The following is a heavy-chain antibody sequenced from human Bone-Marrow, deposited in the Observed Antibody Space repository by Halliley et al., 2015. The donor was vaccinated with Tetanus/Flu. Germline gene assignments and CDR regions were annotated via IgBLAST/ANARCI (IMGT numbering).Heavy chain of an antibody. Sequence: YDGTTTKYADSVKGRFSISRDNSKNTLYLQMNSLRAEDTAVYYCAKSGALTLKNWFDSWGQGTLVTVSS. CDR2: YDGTTT. CDR3: AKSGALTLKNWFDS. D-gene: IGHD1-26*01. J-gene: IGHJ5*01. V-gene: IGHV3-33*03.